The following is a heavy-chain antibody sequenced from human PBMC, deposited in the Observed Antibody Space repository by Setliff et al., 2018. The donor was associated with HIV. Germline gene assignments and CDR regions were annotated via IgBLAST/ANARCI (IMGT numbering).Heavy chain of an antibody. D-gene: IGHD2-2*03. V-gene: IGHV4-34*01. CDR3: ARGYGSWDY. Sequence: PSETLSLTCGVYGGSFTTYYWTWIRQPPGKGLEWLGEINHSGSTNYNSSLKSRVTISVDTSMNQFSLKLSSVTAADTDIYYCARGYGSWDYWGQGTLVTVSS. CDR2: INHSGST. CDR1: GGSFTTYY. J-gene: IGHJ4*02.